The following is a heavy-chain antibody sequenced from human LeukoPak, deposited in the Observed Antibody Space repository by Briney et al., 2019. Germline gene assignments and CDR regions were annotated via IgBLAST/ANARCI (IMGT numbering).Heavy chain of an antibody. D-gene: IGHD3-22*01. V-gene: IGHV3-23*01. CDR3: AKEKNSGYYYHFDY. CDR1: GFTFTNYG. CDR2: VSGGGGST. Sequence: GGSLRLSCAASGFTFTNYGMRWVRQAPGKGLEWVSAVSGGGGSTYYADSVKGRFTISRDNSKNTVYLQMNSLRAEDTAVYYCAKEKNSGYYYHFDYWGQGTLVTVSS. J-gene: IGHJ4*02.